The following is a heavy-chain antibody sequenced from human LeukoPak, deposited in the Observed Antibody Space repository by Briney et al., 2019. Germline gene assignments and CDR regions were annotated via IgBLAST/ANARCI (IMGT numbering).Heavy chain of an antibody. Sequence: GGSLRLSCAASGFTFSSYEMNWVRQAPGKGLEWVGRIKGKTDGGATDYAAPVKGRFTILRDDSENTLYLQMNSLETEDTAVYYCTTEYRHSSGWYGAFDIWGQGTMVTVSS. V-gene: IGHV3-15*01. J-gene: IGHJ3*02. D-gene: IGHD6-19*01. CDR3: TTEYRHSSGWYGAFDI. CDR1: GFTFSSYE. CDR2: IKGKTDGGAT.